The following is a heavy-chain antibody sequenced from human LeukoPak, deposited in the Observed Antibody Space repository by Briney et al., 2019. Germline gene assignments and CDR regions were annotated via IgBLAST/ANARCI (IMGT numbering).Heavy chain of an antibody. Sequence: PSETLSLTCTVSGGSISYYYWSWIRQPPGKGLEWLGYIYSAGSTNYNPSLKSRVTISVDTSKTQFSLRLISVTAADTAVYYCARFWFGESAFDYWGQGTLVTVSS. V-gene: IGHV4-59*01. CDR3: ARFWFGESAFDY. D-gene: IGHD3-10*01. CDR2: IYSAGST. CDR1: GGSISYYY. J-gene: IGHJ4*02.